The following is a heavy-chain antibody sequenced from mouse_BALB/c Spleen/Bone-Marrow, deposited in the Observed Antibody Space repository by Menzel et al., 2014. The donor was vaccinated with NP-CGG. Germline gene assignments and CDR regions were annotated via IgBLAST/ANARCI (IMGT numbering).Heavy chain of an antibody. V-gene: IGHV5-17*02. D-gene: IGHD2-14*01. CDR3: ARDVPLYDVGYFDY. CDR2: ISSGSSTI. Sequence: EVMLVESGGGLVQPGGSRKLSCAASGFTFSSFGMHWVRQAPEKGLEWVAYISSGSSTIYYADTVKGRFTISRDNPKNTLFLQMTSLRSEDTAMYYCARDVPLYDVGYFDYWGQGTTLTVSP. CDR1: GFTFSSFG. J-gene: IGHJ2*01.